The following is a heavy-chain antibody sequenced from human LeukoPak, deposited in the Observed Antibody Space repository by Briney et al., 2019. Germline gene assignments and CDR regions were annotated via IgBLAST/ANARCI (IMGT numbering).Heavy chain of an antibody. CDR2: ISTYSDIT. V-gene: IGHV1-18*01. Sequence: ASVKVSCKASGYTFTSRGISWVRQAPGQGLEWMGWISTYSDITNYAQKIQGRVTMTTDTSTSTAYMELRSLRSDDTAVYYCARGGDYDSSFFDYWGQGTLVTVSS. CDR1: GYTFTSRG. D-gene: IGHD3-22*01. CDR3: ARGGDYDSSFFDY. J-gene: IGHJ4*02.